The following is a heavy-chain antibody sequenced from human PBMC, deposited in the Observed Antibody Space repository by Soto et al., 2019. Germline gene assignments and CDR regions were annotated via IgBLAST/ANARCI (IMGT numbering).Heavy chain of an antibody. CDR1: VGSISSYY. D-gene: IGHD2-8*01. V-gene: IGHV4-59*01. CDR3: ARERGYCPNGVCYKENWFDP. J-gene: IGHJ5*02. Sequence: PSETLSLTCTVSVGSISSYYWSGIRQPPGKGLEWSGYIYYSGSTNYNPSLKSRVTISVDTSKNQFSLKLSSVPAADTAVYYCARERGYCPNGVCYKENWFDPWGQGTLVTVSS. CDR2: IYYSGST.